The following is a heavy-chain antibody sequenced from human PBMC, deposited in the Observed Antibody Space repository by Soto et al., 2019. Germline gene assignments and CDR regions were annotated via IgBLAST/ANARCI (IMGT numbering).Heavy chain of an antibody. D-gene: IGHD3-3*01. V-gene: IGHV4-34*01. CDR1: GGSFSCYY. CDR3: ASCIFGVVTFPIFDY. J-gene: IGHJ4*02. CDR2: INHSGST. Sequence: SETLSLTCAVYGGSFSCYYWSWIRQPPGKGLEWIGEINHSGSTNYNPSLKSRVTISVDTSKNQFSLKLSSVTAADTAVYYCASCIFGVVTFPIFDYWGQGTLVTVSS.